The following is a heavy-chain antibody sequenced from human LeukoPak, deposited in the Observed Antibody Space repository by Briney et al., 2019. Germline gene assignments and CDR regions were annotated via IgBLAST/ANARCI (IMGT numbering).Heavy chain of an antibody. V-gene: IGHV3-48*01. Sequence: GGSLRLSCAASGFTFSSYSMNWVRQAPGKGLEWVSYISSSSSTIYYADSVKGRFTISRDNSKNTLYLQMNSLRAEDTAVYYCARDNGAGIAAAEVPYWGQGTLVTVSS. CDR3: ARDNGAGIAAAEVPY. D-gene: IGHD6-13*01. CDR1: GFTFSSYS. CDR2: ISSSSSTI. J-gene: IGHJ4*02.